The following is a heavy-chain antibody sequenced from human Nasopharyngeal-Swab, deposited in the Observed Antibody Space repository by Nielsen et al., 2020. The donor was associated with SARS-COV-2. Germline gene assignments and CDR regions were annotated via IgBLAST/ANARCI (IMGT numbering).Heavy chain of an antibody. CDR2: ISYDGSNK. CDR3: AKDQPMSSIADY. D-gene: IGHD6-6*01. CDR1: GFPFSSYG. J-gene: IGHJ4*02. Sequence: LSLTCAASGFPFSSYGMHWVRQAPGKGLEWVAVISYDGSNKYYADSVKGRFTISRDNSKNTLYLQMNSLRAEDTAVYYCAKDQPMSSIADYWGQGTLVTVSS. V-gene: IGHV3-30*18.